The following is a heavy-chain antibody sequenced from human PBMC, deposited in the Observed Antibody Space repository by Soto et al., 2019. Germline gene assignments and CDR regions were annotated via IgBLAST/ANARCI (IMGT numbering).Heavy chain of an antibody. CDR3: AMAREGVVTMGWFDP. CDR2: IYYSGST. V-gene: IGHV4-30-4*01. D-gene: IGHD3-3*01. J-gene: IGHJ5*02. Sequence: SETLSLTCTVSGGSISSGDYYWSWIRQPPGKGLEWIGYIYYSGSTYYNPSLKSRVTISVDKSKNQFSLKLSSVTAADTAVYYCAMAREGVVTMGWFDPWGQGTLVTVSS. CDR1: GGSISSGDYY.